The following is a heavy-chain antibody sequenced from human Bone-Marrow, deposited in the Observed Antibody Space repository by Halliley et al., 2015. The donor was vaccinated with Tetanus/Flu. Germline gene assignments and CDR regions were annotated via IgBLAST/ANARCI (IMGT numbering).Heavy chain of an antibody. V-gene: IGHV2-5*02. CDR1: GFSLSTTGVA. Sequence: LVKPTQTLTLTCTFSGFSLSTTGVAVGWIRQPPGKALEWLALVYWDGDRRYSPSLKSRLTIAKDTSKNQVVLTVTNIDPVDTATYYCVHNTLRYDPLSSSYYYYGVDVWGQGTTVTVSS. CDR2: VYWDGDR. J-gene: IGHJ6*02. CDR3: VHNTLRYDPLSSSYYYYGVDV. D-gene: IGHD3-3*01.